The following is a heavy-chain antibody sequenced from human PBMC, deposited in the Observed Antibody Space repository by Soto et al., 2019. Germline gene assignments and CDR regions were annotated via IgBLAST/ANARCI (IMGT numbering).Heavy chain of an antibody. Sequence: GESLKISCKGSGYSFTSYWIGWVRQMPGKGLECMGIIYPGDSDTRYSPSFQGQVTISADKSISTAYLQWSSLKASDTAMYYCARTAAAGKYYYGLDVRGQGTKVTVSS. D-gene: IGHD6-13*01. J-gene: IGHJ6*02. CDR1: GYSFTSYW. CDR3: ARTAAAGKYYYGLDV. CDR2: IYPGDSDT. V-gene: IGHV5-51*01.